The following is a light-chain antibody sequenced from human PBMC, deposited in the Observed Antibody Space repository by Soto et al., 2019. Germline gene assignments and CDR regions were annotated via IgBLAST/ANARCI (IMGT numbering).Light chain of an antibody. V-gene: IGKV3-15*01. J-gene: IGKJ1*01. CDR1: QSVNRN. CDR2: AAS. CDR3: QQYNNWWT. Sequence: IVMTQSPATLSVSPGERATLSWRASQSVNRNLAWYQQKPGQAPRLLIYAASTRATGIPARFSGSGSETEFTLTISSLQSEDFAIYYCQQYNNWWTFGQGTKVEI.